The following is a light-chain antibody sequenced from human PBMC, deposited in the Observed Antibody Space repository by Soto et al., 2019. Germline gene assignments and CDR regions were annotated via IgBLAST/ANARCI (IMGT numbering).Light chain of an antibody. V-gene: IGKV1-27*01. J-gene: IGKJ1*01. Sequence: DIQLTQSPSSLSASVGDRVTITCRASQGISNYLAWYQQKPGKAPKLLIYAASTLQPGVPSRFSGSGSGTDFTLNINSLQPEDFATYYCQRYNNGRTFGQGTKVDIK. CDR3: QRYNNGRT. CDR1: QGISNY. CDR2: AAS.